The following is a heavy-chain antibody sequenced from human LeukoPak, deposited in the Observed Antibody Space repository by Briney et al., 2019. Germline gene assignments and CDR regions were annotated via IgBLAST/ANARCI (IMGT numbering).Heavy chain of an antibody. D-gene: IGHD6-13*01. V-gene: IGHV3-7*03. CDR3: AKDIAAAGIPYYFDY. CDR2: IKQDGSDK. J-gene: IGHJ4*02. CDR1: GFTFSNYW. Sequence: GGSLRLSCATSGFTFSNYWMSWVRRVPGKGLEWVANIKQDGSDKYYVDSVKGRFTISRDNSKNTLYLQMNSLRAEDTAVYYCAKDIAAAGIPYYFDYWGQGTLVTVSS.